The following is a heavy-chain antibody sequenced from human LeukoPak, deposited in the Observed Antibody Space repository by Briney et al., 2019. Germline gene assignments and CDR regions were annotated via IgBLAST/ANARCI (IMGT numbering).Heavy chain of an antibody. J-gene: IGHJ4*02. CDR1: GFTFSSYA. CDR2: ISYNGSDK. CDR3: AKVDPLETTVTTWRYFDY. Sequence: GGSLRLSCAASGFTFSSYAMHWVRQAPGKGLVWVALISYNGSDKYYIDSVKGRFTISRDNSKNTLYVQMNSLRAEDTAVYYCAKVDPLETTVTTWRYFDYWGQGTLVTVSS. V-gene: IGHV3-30*04. D-gene: IGHD4-17*01.